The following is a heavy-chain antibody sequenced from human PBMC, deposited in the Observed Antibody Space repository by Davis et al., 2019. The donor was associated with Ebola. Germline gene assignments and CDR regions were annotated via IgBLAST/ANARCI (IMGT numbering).Heavy chain of an antibody. CDR1: GGSISSYY. V-gene: IGHV4-59*08. D-gene: IGHD5-18*01. CDR3: ARQSGIQLLSYYYYYGMDV. CDR2: IYYSGST. Sequence: PSETLSLTCTVSGGSISSYYWSWIRQPPGKGLEWIGYIYYSGSTNYNPSLKSRVTISVDTSKNQFSLKLSSVTAADTAVYYCARQSGIQLLSYYYYYGMDVWGQGTTVTVSS. J-gene: IGHJ6*02.